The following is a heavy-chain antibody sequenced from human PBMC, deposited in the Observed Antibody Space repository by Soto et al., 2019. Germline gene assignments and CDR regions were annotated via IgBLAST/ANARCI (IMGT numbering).Heavy chain of an antibody. CDR3: ARDLFRAFDI. D-gene: IGHD3-10*02. V-gene: IGHV3-21*01. CDR2: ISSSSSYI. J-gene: IGHJ3*02. CDR1: GFTFSGYS. Sequence: GGSLRLSCAASGFTFSGYSMNWVRQAPGKGLEWVSSISSSSSYIYYADSVKGRFTISRDNAKNSLYLQMNSLRAEDTAVYYCARDLFRAFDIWGQGTMVTVSS.